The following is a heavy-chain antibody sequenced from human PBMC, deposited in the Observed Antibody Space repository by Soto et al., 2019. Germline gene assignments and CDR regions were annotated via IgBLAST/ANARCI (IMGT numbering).Heavy chain of an antibody. CDR1: GYLFTAYS. CDR2: VNPSGGST. Sequence: SVQVSCKASGYLFTAYSMHWVRLAPGQGLEWMGVVNPSGGSTKYAQNFQGRVTMTRDTSTTTIYMELSSLRSDDTAIYYCAREENCSGGTCYSEYFHRWGQGTLVTVSS. V-gene: IGHV1-46*01. CDR3: AREENCSGGTCYSEYFHR. J-gene: IGHJ1*01. D-gene: IGHD2-15*01.